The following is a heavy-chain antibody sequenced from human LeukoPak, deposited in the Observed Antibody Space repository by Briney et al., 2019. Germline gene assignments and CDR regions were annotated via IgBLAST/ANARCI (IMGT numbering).Heavy chain of an antibody. CDR1: GGSISSGGYY. Sequence: SETLSLTCTVSGGSISSGGYYWSWIRQHPGKGLEWIGYIYYSGSTYYNPSLKGRVTISVDTSKNQFSLKLSSVTAADTAVYYCARRPRGYSYGYFDYWGQGTLVTVSS. D-gene: IGHD5-18*01. V-gene: IGHV4-31*03. CDR3: ARRPRGYSYGYFDY. CDR2: IYYSGST. J-gene: IGHJ4*02.